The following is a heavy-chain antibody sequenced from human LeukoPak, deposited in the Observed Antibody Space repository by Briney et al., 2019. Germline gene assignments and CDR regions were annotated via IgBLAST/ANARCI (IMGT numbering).Heavy chain of an antibody. J-gene: IGHJ4*02. CDR3: AKDIAGNYDFWSGPVDY. D-gene: IGHD3-3*01. Sequence: GGSLRLSCAASGFTFSSYAMHWVRQAPGKGLEWVAVISYDGSNKYYADSVKGRFTISRDNSKNTLYLQMNSLRAEDTAVYYCAKDIAGNYDFWSGPVDYWGQGTLVTVSS. V-gene: IGHV3-30-3*01. CDR2: ISYDGSNK. CDR1: GFTFSSYA.